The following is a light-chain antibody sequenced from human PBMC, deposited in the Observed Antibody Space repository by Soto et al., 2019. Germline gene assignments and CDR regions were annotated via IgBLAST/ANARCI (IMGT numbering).Light chain of an antibody. Sequence: EIVLTQSPATLSLSPGERATPSCRASQSVSSYLVWYQQKPGQAPRLLIYDAFKRATGIPARFSGSGSGTDFSLTISSLEPEDFAVYYCQQRSNWPWTFGQGT. J-gene: IGKJ1*01. CDR3: QQRSNWPWT. V-gene: IGKV3-11*01. CDR2: DAF. CDR1: QSVSSY.